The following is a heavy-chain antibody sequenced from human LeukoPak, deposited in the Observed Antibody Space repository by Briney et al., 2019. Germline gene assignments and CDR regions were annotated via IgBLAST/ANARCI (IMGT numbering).Heavy chain of an antibody. D-gene: IGHD2-2*01. CDR1: GYTFTSYY. CDR3: SSGGYCSSTSCYGFAFDI. CDR2: INPSGGST. J-gene: IGHJ3*02. Sequence: GASVKVSCKASGYTFTSYYMHWVRQAPGQGLEWMGIINPSGGSTSYAQKFQGRVTMTRDTSTSTVYMELGGLRSEDTAVYYCSSGGYCSSTSCYGFAFDIWGQGTMVTVSS. V-gene: IGHV1-46*03.